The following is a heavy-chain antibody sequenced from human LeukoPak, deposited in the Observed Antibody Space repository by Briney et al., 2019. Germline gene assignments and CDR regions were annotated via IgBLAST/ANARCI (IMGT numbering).Heavy chain of an antibody. V-gene: IGHV1-8*01. Sequence: ASVKVSCKASGYTFTSYDINWVRQATGQGLEWMGWMNPNSGNTGYAQKFQGRVTMTRNTSISTAYMELSSLRSEDTAVHYCARGPDSSSLDYYYYGMDVWGQGATVTVSS. D-gene: IGHD6-13*01. J-gene: IGHJ6*02. CDR3: ARGPDSSSLDYYYYGMDV. CDR1: GYTFTSYD. CDR2: MNPNSGNT.